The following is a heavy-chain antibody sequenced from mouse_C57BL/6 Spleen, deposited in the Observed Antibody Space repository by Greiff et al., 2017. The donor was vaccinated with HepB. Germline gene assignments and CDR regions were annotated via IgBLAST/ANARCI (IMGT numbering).Heavy chain of an antibody. CDR2: IYPGDGDT. Sequence: QVQLQQSGPELVKPGASVKISCKASGYAFSSSWMNWVKQRPGKGLEWIGRIYPGDGDTNYNGKFKGKATLTADKSSSTAYMQLSSLTSEDSAVYFCARRDYDPFYAMDYWGQGTSVTVSS. J-gene: IGHJ4*01. CDR1: GYAFSSSW. V-gene: IGHV1-82*01. D-gene: IGHD2-4*01. CDR3: ARRDYDPFYAMDY.